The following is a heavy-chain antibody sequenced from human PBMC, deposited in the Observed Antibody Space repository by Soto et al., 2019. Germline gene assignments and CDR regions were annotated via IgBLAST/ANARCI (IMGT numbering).Heavy chain of an antibody. CDR1: GYTCTSYG. D-gene: IGHD3-16*01. V-gene: IGHV1-18*04. J-gene: IGHJ4*02. Sequence: QVQLVQSGAEAKKRGASVKVSCKASGYTCTSYGISWVRQSPGQGLAWMGCISAYNGNTNYAQKIQGRVTMTTVTSASTDHMELRSVRSDETAGDCGARGQLIAYGFYYWGQGTLVTVSS. CDR2: ISAYNGNT. CDR3: ARGQLIAYGFYY.